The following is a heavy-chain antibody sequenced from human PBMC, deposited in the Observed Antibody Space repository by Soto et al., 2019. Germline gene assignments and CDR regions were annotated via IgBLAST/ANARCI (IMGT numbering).Heavy chain of an antibody. CDR3: AREDSIIIPAVSDF. CDR2: VSKSGYT. D-gene: IGHD2-2*01. Sequence: VGSLRLSCRASGCTFTDFAMNWVRKAPGKGLEWVSSVSKSGYTYYSDSVKGRFTISRDNAKNSVSLQMNTLRAEDTAVYYCAREDSIIIPAVSDFWGQGTLVTVSS. J-gene: IGHJ4*02. V-gene: IGHV3-21*01. CDR1: GCTFTDFA.